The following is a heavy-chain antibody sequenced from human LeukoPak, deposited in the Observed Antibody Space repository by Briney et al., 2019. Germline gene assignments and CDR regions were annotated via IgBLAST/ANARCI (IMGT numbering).Heavy chain of an antibody. CDR3: ASDLGGFGSGSHGYSQH. J-gene: IGHJ1*01. D-gene: IGHD3-10*01. V-gene: IGHV1-69*04. Sequence: GASVKVSCKASGGTFNNFNNYAFSWVRQAPGQGLDWMGRIIPILGTASYAQKVQGRVTITADSSSSTAYMELSSLRSEDTAVYYCASDLGGFGSGSHGYSQHWGQGTLVIVSS. CDR1: GGTFNNFNNYA. CDR2: IIPILGTA.